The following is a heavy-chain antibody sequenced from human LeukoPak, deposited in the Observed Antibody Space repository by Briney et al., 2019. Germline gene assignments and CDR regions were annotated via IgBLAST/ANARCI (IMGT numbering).Heavy chain of an antibody. D-gene: IGHD6-13*01. CDR2: IRYDGSNK. V-gene: IGHV3-30*02. J-gene: IGHJ4*02. CDR3: AKDHSSSWYRNFDY. CDR1: GFTFGSYG. Sequence: GGSLGLSCAASGFTFGSYGMHWVRQAPGKGLEWVAFIRYDGSNKYYADSVKGRFTISRDNSKNTLYLQMNSLRAEDTAVYYCAKDHSSSWYRNFDYWGQGTLVTVSS.